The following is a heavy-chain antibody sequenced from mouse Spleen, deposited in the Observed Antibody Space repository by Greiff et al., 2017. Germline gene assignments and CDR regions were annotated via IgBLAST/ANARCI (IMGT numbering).Heavy chain of an antibody. D-gene: IGHD3-3*01. CDR2: ILPGSGST. J-gene: IGHJ3*01. CDR3: ARGTAWFAY. V-gene: IGHV1-9*01. CDR1: GYTFSSYW. Sequence: VQLQESGAELMKPGASVKISCKAPGYTFSSYWIEWVKQRPGHGLEWIGEILPGSGSTNYNEKFKGKATFTADTSSNTAYMQLSSQTSEDSAVYYCARGTAWFAYWGQGTLVTVSA.